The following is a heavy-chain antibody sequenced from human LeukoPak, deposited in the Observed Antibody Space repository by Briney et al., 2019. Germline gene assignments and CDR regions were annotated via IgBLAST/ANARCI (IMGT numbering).Heavy chain of an antibody. CDR3: ARVRYYGSGEEIDP. Sequence: PSETLSLTCTVSGGSISSGGYLCSWIRQNPGKGLEWIGYIYHGGNTYYNPSLKSRVTISVDTSKNQFSLKLSSVTAADTAVYYCARVRYYGSGEEIDPWGQGTLVTVSS. CDR2: IYHGGNT. V-gene: IGHV4-31*03. D-gene: IGHD3-10*01. CDR1: GGSISSGGYL. J-gene: IGHJ5*02.